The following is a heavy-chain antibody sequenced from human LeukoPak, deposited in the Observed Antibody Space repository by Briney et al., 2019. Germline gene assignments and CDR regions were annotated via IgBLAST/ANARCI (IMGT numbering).Heavy chain of an antibody. CDR3: ASSNALVWGYFDY. CDR2: IYTSGGT. J-gene: IGHJ4*02. V-gene: IGHV4-61*02. CDR1: GGSISSGSYY. D-gene: IGHD7-27*01. Sequence: SQTLSLTCTVSGGSISSGSYYWSWIRQPAGKGLEWIGRIYTSGGTNYNPSLKSRVTISVDTSKNQFSLRLSSVTAADTAVYYCASSNALVWGYFDYWGQGTLVTVSS.